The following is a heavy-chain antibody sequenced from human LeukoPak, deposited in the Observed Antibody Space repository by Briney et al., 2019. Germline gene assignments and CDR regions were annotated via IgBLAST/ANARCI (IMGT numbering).Heavy chain of an antibody. CDR3: AREGRQDYVYSDC. Sequence: PSETLSLTCTVSGDSISSYYWSWIRQPPGKGLEWMGYINYSGNTNYNPSLKGRVTISVDTSKNQFSLRLTSVTAADTAVYYCAREGRQDYVYSDCWGQGTLVTVSS. CDR2: INYSGNT. CDR1: GDSISSYY. D-gene: IGHD4-17*01. V-gene: IGHV4-59*01. J-gene: IGHJ4*02.